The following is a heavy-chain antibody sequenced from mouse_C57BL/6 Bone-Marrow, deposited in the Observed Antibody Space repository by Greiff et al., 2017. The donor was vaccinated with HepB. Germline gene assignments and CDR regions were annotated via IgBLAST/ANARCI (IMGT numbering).Heavy chain of an antibody. Sequence: EVKVEESGGGLVQPGGSLKLSCAASGFTFSDYYMYWVRQTPEKRLEWVAYLSNGGGSTYYPDTVKGRFTISRDNAKNTLYLQMSRLKSEDTAMYYCARAYYSNYGAMDYWGQGTSVTVSS. CDR3: ARAYYSNYGAMDY. D-gene: IGHD2-5*01. V-gene: IGHV5-12*01. J-gene: IGHJ4*01. CDR2: LSNGGGST. CDR1: GFTFSDYY.